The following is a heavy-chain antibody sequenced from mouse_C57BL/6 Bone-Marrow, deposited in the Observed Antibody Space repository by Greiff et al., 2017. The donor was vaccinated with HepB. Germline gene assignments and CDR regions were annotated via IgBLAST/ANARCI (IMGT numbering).Heavy chain of an antibody. V-gene: IGHV3-6*01. CDR3: ARGNDYYGLDY. CDR1: GYSITSGYY. D-gene: IGHD1-1*01. Sequence: EVKLQESGPGLVKPSQSLSLTCSVTGYSITSGYYWNWIRQFPGNKLEWMGYISYDGSNNYNPSLKNRISITRDTSKNQFFLKLNSVTTEDTATYYCARGNDYYGLDYWGQGTTLTVSS. J-gene: IGHJ2*01. CDR2: ISYDGSN.